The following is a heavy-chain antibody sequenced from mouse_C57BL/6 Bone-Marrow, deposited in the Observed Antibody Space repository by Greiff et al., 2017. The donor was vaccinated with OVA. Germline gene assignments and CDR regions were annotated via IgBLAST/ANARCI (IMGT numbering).Heavy chain of an antibody. Sequence: VQLQQSGPELVKPGASVTIPCKASGYTFTDYNMDWVKQSHGKSLEWIGDINPNNGGTIYNQKFKGKATLTVDKSSSTAYMELRSLTSEDTAVYYCARSVTTVVARYFDVWGTGTTVTVSS. CDR1: GYTFTDYN. CDR3: ARSVTTVVARYFDV. D-gene: IGHD1-1*01. V-gene: IGHV1-18*01. J-gene: IGHJ1*03. CDR2: INPNNGGT.